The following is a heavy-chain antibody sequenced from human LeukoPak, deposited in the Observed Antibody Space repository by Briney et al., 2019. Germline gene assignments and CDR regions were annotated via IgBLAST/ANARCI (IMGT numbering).Heavy chain of an antibody. D-gene: IGHD3-10*01. CDR2: IYHSGST. Sequence: SETLSLTCTVSGYSISSGYYWGWIRQPPGKGLEWIGSIYHSGSTYYNPSLKSRVTISVDTSKNRFSLKLSSVTAADTAVYYCAREVYGSGSYYEVSPGVDYWGQGTLVTVSS. CDR3: AREVYGSGSYYEVSPGVDY. V-gene: IGHV4-38-2*02. CDR1: GYSISSGYY. J-gene: IGHJ4*02.